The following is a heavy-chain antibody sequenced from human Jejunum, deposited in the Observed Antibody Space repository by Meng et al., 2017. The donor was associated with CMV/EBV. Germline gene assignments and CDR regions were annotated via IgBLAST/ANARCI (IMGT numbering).Heavy chain of an antibody. CDR1: GFSFSSYT. D-gene: IGHD3-3*02. CDR3: ARDSIASALDY. J-gene: IGHJ4*02. CDR2: ILSDTGYI. Sequence: CAASGFSFSSYTMNWVRQAPGKGLEWVASILSDTGYIYSADSVKGRFIISRDNAKNSLYLQMNSLRAEDTAVYYCARDSIASALDYWGQGILVTVSS. V-gene: IGHV3-21*01.